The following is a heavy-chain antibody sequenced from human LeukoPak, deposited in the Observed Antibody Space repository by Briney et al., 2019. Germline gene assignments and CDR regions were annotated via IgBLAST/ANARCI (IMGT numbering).Heavy chain of an antibody. CDR1: GFNFDDYA. J-gene: IGHJ4*02. D-gene: IGHD3-3*01. V-gene: IGHV3-23*01. Sequence: GGSLRLSCEASGFNFDDYAMSWVRQAPGEGLEWVSGISGSGGRTHYADSVKGRFTISRDNSKNILYLEMNSLRAEDTAVYYCAKSLEWLLNIDHYFDYWGQGTLVTVSS. CDR2: ISGSGGRT. CDR3: AKSLEWLLNIDHYFDY.